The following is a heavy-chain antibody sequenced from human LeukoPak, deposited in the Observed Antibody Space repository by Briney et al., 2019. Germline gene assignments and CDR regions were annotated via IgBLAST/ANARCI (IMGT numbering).Heavy chain of an antibody. J-gene: IGHJ4*02. CDR1: GGSVSSGSYY. Sequence: PSETLSLTCTVSGGSVSSGSYYWSWIRQPPGKGLEWIGYIYYSGSTNYNPSLKSRVTISVDTSKNQFSLKLSSVTAADTAVYYCAKIHYDSSPWDSWGQGTLVTVSS. D-gene: IGHD3-22*01. CDR3: AKIHYDSSPWDS. V-gene: IGHV4-61*01. CDR2: IYYSGST.